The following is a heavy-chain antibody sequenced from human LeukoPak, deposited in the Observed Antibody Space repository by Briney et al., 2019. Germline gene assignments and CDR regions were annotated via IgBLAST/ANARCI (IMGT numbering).Heavy chain of an antibody. J-gene: IGHJ2*01. D-gene: IGHD3-3*01. CDR1: GGSISRGGYY. CDR2: IYYSGST. CDR3: ARNQPRSGHHWYFDL. V-gene: IGHV4-31*03. Sequence: SETLSLTCTVSGGSISRGGYYWSWIPQHPGKGLEWLGYIYYSGSTYYNPSLKSRVTISVDTSKNQFSLKLSSVTAADTAVYYCARNQPRSGHHWYFDLWGRGTLVTVSS.